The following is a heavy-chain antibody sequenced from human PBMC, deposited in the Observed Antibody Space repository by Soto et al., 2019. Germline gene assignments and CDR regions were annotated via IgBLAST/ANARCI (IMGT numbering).Heavy chain of an antibody. V-gene: IGHV4-31*03. J-gene: IGHJ6*02. CDR3: TGDGDYGGRRGGMDV. D-gene: IGHD3-10*01. Sequence: QVRLEESGPGLVKPSQTLSPIFSVSGGSINNGNNCWNWIRHHPENRLEWIGYLYYIGSNRYDPSLKHRVSMSMDTSNNQSALRLQSVTAGDAAVKLWTGDGDYGGRRGGMDVWGRVTTV. CDR1: GGSINNGNNC. CDR2: LYYIGSN.